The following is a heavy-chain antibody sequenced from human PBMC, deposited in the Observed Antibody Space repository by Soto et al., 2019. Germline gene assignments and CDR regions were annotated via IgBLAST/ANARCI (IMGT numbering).Heavy chain of an antibody. CDR1: GGSINTATHS. Sequence: QLQLQESGSGLVKPSQTLSLTCAVSGGSINTATHSWSWIRQPPGKGLEWIGYIYHSGSTYYNPSVKSPGTISIDKSNNQFPLRLSSVTAADTAGYYCAGGGGVTTPGDDYWGQGILVTVSS. CDR2: IYHSGST. V-gene: IGHV4-30-2*01. J-gene: IGHJ4*02. CDR3: AGGGGVTTPGDDY. D-gene: IGHD4-4*01.